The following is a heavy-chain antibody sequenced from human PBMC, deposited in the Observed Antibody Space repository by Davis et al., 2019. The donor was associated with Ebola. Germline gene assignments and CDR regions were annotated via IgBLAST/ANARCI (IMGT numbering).Heavy chain of an antibody. CDR1: GGSISSSSYY. D-gene: IGHD3-3*01. V-gene: IGHV4-39*07. CDR2: IYYSGST. Sequence: PSETLSLTCTVSGGSISSSSYYWGWIRQPPGKGLEWIGSIYYSGSTYYNPSLKSRVTISVDTSKNQFSLKLSSVTAADTAVYYCARDAPPGRIFGGDAFDIWGQGTMVTVSS. J-gene: IGHJ3*02. CDR3: ARDAPPGRIFGGDAFDI.